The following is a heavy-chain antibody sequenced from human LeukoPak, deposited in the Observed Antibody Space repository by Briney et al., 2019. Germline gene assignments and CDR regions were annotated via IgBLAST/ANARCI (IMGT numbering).Heavy chain of an antibody. Sequence: GGSLRLSCAASGFTFSSYAMSWVRQAPGKGLEWVSAISGSGGSTYYADSVKGRFTISRDNSKNTLYLQMNSLRAEDTAVYYCARERVVITPVSLYYYFDYWGQGTLVTVSS. J-gene: IGHJ4*02. CDR3: ARERVVITPVSLYYYFDY. CDR2: ISGSGGST. CDR1: GFTFSSYA. V-gene: IGHV3-23*01. D-gene: IGHD3-22*01.